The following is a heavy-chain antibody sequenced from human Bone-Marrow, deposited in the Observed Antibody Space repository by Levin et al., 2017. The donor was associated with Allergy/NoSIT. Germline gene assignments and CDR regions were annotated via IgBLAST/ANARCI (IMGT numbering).Heavy chain of an antibody. V-gene: IGHV1-69*13. D-gene: IGHD6-13*01. CDR3: ARDIAAAGTQLGY. J-gene: IGHJ4*02. Sequence: ASVKVSCKASGGTFSSYAISWVRQAPGQGLEWMGGIIPIFGTANYAQKFQGRVTITADESTSTAYMELSSLRSEDTAVYYCARDIAAAGTQLGYWGQGTLVTVSS. CDR2: IIPIFGTA. CDR1: GGTFSSYA.